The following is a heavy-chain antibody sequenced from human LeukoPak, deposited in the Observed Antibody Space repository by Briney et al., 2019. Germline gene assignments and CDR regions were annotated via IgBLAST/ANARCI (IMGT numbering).Heavy chain of an antibody. D-gene: IGHD3-3*01. V-gene: IGHV3-15*07. CDR1: GFTFSNAW. CDR3: TTELTYYDFWSGYSVDY. J-gene: IGHJ4*02. Sequence: GGSLRLSCAASGFTFSNAWMNWVRQAPGKGLEWVGRIKSKTDGGTTDYAAPAKGRFTISRDDSKNALYLQMNSLKTEDTAVYYCTTELTYYDFWSGYSVDYWGQGTLVTVSS. CDR2: IKSKTDGGTT.